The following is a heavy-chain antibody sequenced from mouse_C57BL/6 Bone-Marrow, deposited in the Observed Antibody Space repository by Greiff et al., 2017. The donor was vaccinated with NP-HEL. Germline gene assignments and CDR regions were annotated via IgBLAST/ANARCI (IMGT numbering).Heavy chain of an antibody. Sequence: VQLQQSGPELVKPGASVKIPCKASGYTFTDYNMDWVKQSHGKSLEWIGDINPNNGGTIYNQKFKGKATLTVDKSSSTAYMELRSLTSEDTAVYYCARADSNYDAMDYWGQGTSVTVSS. CDR1: GYTFTDYN. V-gene: IGHV1-18*01. J-gene: IGHJ4*01. CDR3: ARADSNYDAMDY. D-gene: IGHD2-5*01. CDR2: INPNNGGT.